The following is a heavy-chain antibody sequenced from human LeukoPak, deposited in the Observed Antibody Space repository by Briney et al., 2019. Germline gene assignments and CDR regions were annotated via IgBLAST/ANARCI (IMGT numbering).Heavy chain of an antibody. V-gene: IGHV1-69*13. D-gene: IGHD3-22*01. CDR1: GCTFSSYA. CDR3: ARLPDYFDSSGYYDY. CDR2: IIPIFGTA. Sequence: SVKVSCKASGCTFSSYAISWVRQAPGQGLEWMGGIIPIFGTANYAQKFQGRVTITADESTSTAYMELSSLRSEDTAVYYCARLPDYFDSSGYYDYWGQGTLVTVSS. J-gene: IGHJ4*02.